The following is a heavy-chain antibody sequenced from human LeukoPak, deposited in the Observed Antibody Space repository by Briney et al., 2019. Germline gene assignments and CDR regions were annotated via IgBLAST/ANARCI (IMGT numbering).Heavy chain of an antibody. V-gene: IGHV3-23*01. Sequence: PGGSLRLSCAASGFTFSSYAMNWVRQAPGKGLEWVSAISGSGGSTYYADSVKGRFTISRDNSKNTLYLQMNSLRAEDTAVYYCAKACPYSGYSSDFDYWGQGTLVTVSS. CDR3: AKACPYSGYSSDFDY. D-gene: IGHD3-22*01. CDR1: GFTFSSYA. J-gene: IGHJ4*02. CDR2: ISGSGGST.